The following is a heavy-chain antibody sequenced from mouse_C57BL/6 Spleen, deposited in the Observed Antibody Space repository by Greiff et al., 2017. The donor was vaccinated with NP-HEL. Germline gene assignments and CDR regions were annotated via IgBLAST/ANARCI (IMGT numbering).Heavy chain of an antibody. CDR3: ARYELGRAMDY. V-gene: IGHV7-3*01. CDR2: IRNKANGYTT. Sequence: EVQLVESGGGLVQPGGSLSLSCAASGFTFTDYYMSWVRQPPGKALEWLGFIRNKANGYTTEYSASVKGRFTIARDNSQSILYLQMNALRAEDSATYYCARYELGRAMDYWGQGTSVTVSS. D-gene: IGHD4-1*01. J-gene: IGHJ4*01. CDR1: GFTFTDYY.